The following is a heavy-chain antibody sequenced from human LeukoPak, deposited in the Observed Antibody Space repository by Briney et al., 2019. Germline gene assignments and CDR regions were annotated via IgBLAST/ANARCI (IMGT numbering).Heavy chain of an antibody. D-gene: IGHD2-21*02. CDR3: ARDRDCGGDCYPLPYYYYYGMDV. V-gene: IGHV3-30-3*01. CDR1: GFTFDDYA. J-gene: IGHJ6*02. Sequence: GRSLRLSCAASGFTFDDYAMHWVRQAPGKGLEWVAVISYDGSNKYYADSVKGRFTISRDNSKNTLYLQMNSLRAEDTAVYYCARDRDCGGDCYPLPYYYYYGMDVWGQGTTVTVSS. CDR2: ISYDGSNK.